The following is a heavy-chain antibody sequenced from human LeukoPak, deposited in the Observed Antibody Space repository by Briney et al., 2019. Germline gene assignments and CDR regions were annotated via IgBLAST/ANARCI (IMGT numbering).Heavy chain of an antibody. CDR1: GGSISSSNYC. CDR3: TTRYGDHDYIDY. CDR2: LCYSGNT. Sequence: SETLSLTCTVSGGSISSSNYCWAWIRQPPGKGLEWIGSLCYSGNTYQNPSLKSRLTISGDMSQNQFSLRLSSVTAADTAVYYCTTRYGDHDYIDYWGQGTLVTVSS. V-gene: IGHV4-39*01. J-gene: IGHJ4*02. D-gene: IGHD5-12*01.